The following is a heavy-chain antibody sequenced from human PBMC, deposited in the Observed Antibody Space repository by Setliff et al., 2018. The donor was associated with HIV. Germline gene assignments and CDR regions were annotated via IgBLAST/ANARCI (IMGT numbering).Heavy chain of an antibody. CDR1: EFTFSDYY. D-gene: IGHD6-19*01. CDR2: ISTSGDTK. Sequence: GGSLRLSCAASEFTFSDYYMSWIRQAPGKGLEWVSYISTSGDTKYYADSVRVRFTISRANAKNSLFLQMNSLRAEDTAVYYCARSGGWSSYYFDYWGQVPLVTVSS. J-gene: IGHJ4*02. V-gene: IGHV3-11*04. CDR3: ARSGGWSSYYFDY.